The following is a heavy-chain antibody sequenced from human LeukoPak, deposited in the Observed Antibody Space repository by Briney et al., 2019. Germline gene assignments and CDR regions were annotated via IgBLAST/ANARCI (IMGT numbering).Heavy chain of an antibody. D-gene: IGHD3-10*01. CDR1: GFTFTDYP. V-gene: IGHV3-66*01. CDR2: IYSGGST. CDR3: ARDLEALYGSGSYPGY. J-gene: IGHJ4*02. Sequence: GGSLRLSCAASGFTFTDYPMSWVRQAPGKGLEWVSVIYSGGSTYYADSVKGRFTISRDNSKNTLYLQMNSLRAEDTAVYYCARDLEALYGSGSYPGYWGQGTLVTVSS.